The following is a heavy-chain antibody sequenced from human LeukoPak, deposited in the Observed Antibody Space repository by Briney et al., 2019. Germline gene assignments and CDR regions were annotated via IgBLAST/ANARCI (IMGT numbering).Heavy chain of an antibody. CDR2: IYTSGST. CDR1: GGSISSGSYY. Sequence: SQTLSLTCTVSGGSISSGSYYWSWIRQPAGKGLEWIGRIYTSGSTNYNPSLKSRVTISVDTSKNQFSLKLSSVTAADTAVYYCARGSGKDHKYYFDYWGQRTLVTVSS. D-gene: IGHD2-15*01. V-gene: IGHV4-61*02. CDR3: ARGSGKDHKYYFDY. J-gene: IGHJ4*02.